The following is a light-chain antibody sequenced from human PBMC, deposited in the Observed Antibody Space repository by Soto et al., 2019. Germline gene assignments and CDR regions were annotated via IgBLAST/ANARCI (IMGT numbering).Light chain of an antibody. Sequence: QSVLAQPASVSGSPGQSITISCTGTSSDVGAYNSVSWYQQHPHRAPQVIIYKGTQRPSGVSNRFSGSTSGNAASLTISALQADDEADYFCCSSAPESTYGFGTGTKLTVL. J-gene: IGLJ1*01. V-gene: IGLV2-23*01. CDR1: SSDVGAYNS. CDR2: KGT. CDR3: CSSAPESTYG.